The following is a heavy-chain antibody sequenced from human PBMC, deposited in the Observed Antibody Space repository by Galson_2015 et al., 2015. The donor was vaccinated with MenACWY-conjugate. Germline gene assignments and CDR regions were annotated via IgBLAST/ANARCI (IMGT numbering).Heavy chain of an antibody. Sequence: SLRLSCAGSGFTFEDYGMSWVRQAPGKGLEWVSGINWKGASTGYADSVKGRFTISRDNAKNSLYLQINSLRAEDTALYYCVREEPFSGIAAGALQYWGQGTLVTVSS. V-gene: IGHV3-20*04. CDR2: INWKGAST. CDR3: VREEPFSGIAAGALQY. J-gene: IGHJ1*01. CDR1: GFTFEDYG. D-gene: IGHD6-13*01.